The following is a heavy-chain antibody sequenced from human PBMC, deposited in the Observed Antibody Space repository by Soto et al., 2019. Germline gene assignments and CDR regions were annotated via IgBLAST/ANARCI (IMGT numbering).Heavy chain of an antibody. V-gene: IGHV4-39*01. J-gene: IGHJ5*02. CDR3: ARERRDGYPEDNWFDP. D-gene: IGHD5-12*01. CDR1: CGSISSRSYY. CDR2: IYYSGST. Sequence: SETLSLTCTVSCGSISSRSYYWGWIRQPPGKGLEWIGSIYYSGSTYYNPSLKSRVTISVDTSKNQFSLKLSSVTAADTAVYYCARERRDGYPEDNWFDPWGQGTLV.